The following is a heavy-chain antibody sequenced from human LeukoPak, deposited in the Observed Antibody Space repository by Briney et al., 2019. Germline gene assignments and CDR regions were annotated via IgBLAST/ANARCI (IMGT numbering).Heavy chain of an antibody. V-gene: IGHV1-46*01. Sequence: ASVKVSCKASGYSFTGYHMHWVRQAPGQGLEWMGIINPSGGSTTYAEKFQGRVTMTRDTSTSTVYMELSSLRSEDTAVYYCARDSLRTAMAMAGGNWFDPWGQGTLVTVSS. CDR2: INPSGGST. CDR3: ARDSLRTAMAMAGGNWFDP. D-gene: IGHD6-19*01. J-gene: IGHJ5*02. CDR1: GYSFTGYH.